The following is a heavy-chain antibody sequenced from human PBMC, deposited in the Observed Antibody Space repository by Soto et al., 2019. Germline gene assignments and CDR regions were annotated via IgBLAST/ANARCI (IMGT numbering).Heavy chain of an antibody. Sequence: EVQLVESGGGLVKPGGSLRLSCAASGFTFSSYSMNWVRQAPGKGLEGVSSISSSSSYIYYADSVKGRFTISRDNAKNSLYLQMNSLRAEDTAVYYCARDRGSSSWRNFDYWGQGTLVTVSS. CDR2: ISSSSSYI. V-gene: IGHV3-21*01. D-gene: IGHD6-13*01. CDR1: GFTFSSYS. CDR3: ARDRGSSSWRNFDY. J-gene: IGHJ4*02.